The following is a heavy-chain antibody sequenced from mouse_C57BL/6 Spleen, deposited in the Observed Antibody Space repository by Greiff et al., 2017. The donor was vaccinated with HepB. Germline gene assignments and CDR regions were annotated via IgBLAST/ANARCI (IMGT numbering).Heavy chain of an antibody. V-gene: IGHV1-55*01. Sequence: QVHVKQSGAELVKPGASVKMSCKASGYTFTSYWITWVKQRPGQGLEWIGDIYPGSGSTNYNEKFKSKATLTVDTSSSTAYMQLSSLTSEDSAVYYCAREGLADYWGQGTTLTVSS. CDR1: GYTFTSYW. CDR2: IYPGSGST. D-gene: IGHD3-3*01. J-gene: IGHJ2*01. CDR3: AREGLADY.